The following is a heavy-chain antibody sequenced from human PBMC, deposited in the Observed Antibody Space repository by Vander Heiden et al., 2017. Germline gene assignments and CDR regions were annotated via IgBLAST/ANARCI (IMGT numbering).Heavy chain of an antibody. CDR1: GYTFTGYY. D-gene: IGHD3-10*01. Sequence: QLQLVQSGAEVKKPGASVKVSCKASGYTFTGYYMHWVRQAPGQGLEWMGWINPNSGGTNYAQKFQGRVTMTRDTSISTAYMELSRLRSDDTAVYYCASNEYYYGSGSSTPFDYWGQGTLVTVSS. CDR2: INPNSGGT. J-gene: IGHJ4*02. V-gene: IGHV1-2*02. CDR3: ASNEYYYGSGSSTPFDY.